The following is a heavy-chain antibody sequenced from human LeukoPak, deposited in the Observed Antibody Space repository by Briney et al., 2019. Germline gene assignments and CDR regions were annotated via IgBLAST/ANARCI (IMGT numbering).Heavy chain of an antibody. Sequence: PGGSLRLFCAASGFTFSNYAMSRVRQAPGKGLEWVSGISGSGDNTYYADSVKGRFTISRDNAKNTLNLQMNNLGAEDTAIYYCARGRWLQFGGEQNRFDPWGQGTLVTVSS. CDR3: ARGRWLQFGGEQNRFDP. V-gene: IGHV3-23*01. D-gene: IGHD5-24*01. J-gene: IGHJ5*02. CDR1: GFTFSNYA. CDR2: ISGSGDNT.